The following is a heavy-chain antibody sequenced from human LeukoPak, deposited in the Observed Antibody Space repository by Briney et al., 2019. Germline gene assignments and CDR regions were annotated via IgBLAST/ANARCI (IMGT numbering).Heavy chain of an antibody. D-gene: IGHD4-17*01. V-gene: IGHV3-7*01. CDR1: GFTFSSYW. CDR2: IKKDGSEK. J-gene: IGHJ4*02. Sequence: GGSLRLSCAASGFTFSSYWMSWVRQAPGKGLEWVANIKKDGSEKYYADSVKGRFTISRDNAKNSLHLQMNSLRVEDTAVYYCARDMAYGDYAHDYWGQGTLVTVPS. CDR3: ARDMAYGDYAHDY.